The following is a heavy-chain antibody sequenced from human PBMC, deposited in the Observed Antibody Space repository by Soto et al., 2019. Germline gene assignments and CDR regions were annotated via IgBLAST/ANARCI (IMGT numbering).Heavy chain of an antibody. V-gene: IGHV4-61*01. J-gene: IGHJ4*02. CDR2: ISYSGST. CDR3: ATRAVFGPFDY. Sequence: SETLSLTCTVSGGSVRSDNYYWIWIRQPPGEGLECIGYISYSGSTNYNPSLKSRVTISVDASKNQFSLKVTSVTAADTAVYYCATRAVFGPFDYWGQGTLVTVA. D-gene: IGHD3-10*01. CDR1: GGSVRSDNYY.